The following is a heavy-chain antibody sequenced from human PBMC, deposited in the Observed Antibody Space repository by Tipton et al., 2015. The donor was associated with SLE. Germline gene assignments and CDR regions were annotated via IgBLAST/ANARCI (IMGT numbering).Heavy chain of an antibody. CDR3: AREEYSSGWTEVHWFAP. Sequence: TLSLTCTVSGGSISSYYWSWIRQPPGKGLEWIGYIYYSGSTNYNPSLKSRVTISVDTTKSQFSLKLISVTAADTAVYYCAREEYSSGWTEVHWFAPWGQGTLVPVSS. CDR2: IYYSGST. J-gene: IGHJ5*02. D-gene: IGHD6-19*01. CDR1: GGSISSYY. V-gene: IGHV4-59*01.